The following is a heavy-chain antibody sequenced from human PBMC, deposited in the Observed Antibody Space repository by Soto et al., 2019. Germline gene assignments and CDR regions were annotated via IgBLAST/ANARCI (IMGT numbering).Heavy chain of an antibody. V-gene: IGHV1-18*01. CDR1: GYTFTSCG. CDR3: ARSGSHHYQYGIDV. J-gene: IGHJ6*04. D-gene: IGHD1-26*01. CDR2: ISAYNGNT. Sequence: SVKVSCKASGYTFTSCGISWVRQAPGQGLEWMGWISAYNGNTNYAQKLQGRVTMTTDTSTSTAYMELRRLSPVDTVVCYRARSGSHHYQYGIDVWGKGTTVTVSS.